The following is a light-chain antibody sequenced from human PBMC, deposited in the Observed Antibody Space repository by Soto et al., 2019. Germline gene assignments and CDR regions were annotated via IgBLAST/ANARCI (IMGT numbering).Light chain of an antibody. CDR3: RQRSDWPWT. Sequence: TQSPATLSVSPGENATLSCRASQRISRNLAWYQQKPGQAPRFLIYDASNMASGIPARFSGSGSGTDFTLTISSLDPEDFAVYYCRQRSDWPWTFGQGTKVDI. V-gene: IGKV3-11*01. CDR2: DAS. CDR1: QRISRN. J-gene: IGKJ1*01.